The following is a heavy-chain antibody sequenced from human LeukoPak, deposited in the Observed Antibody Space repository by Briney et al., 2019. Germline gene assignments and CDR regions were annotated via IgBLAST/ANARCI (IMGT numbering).Heavy chain of an antibody. V-gene: IGHV3-33*01. CDR2: IWSDGSNK. D-gene: IGHD1-26*01. J-gene: IGHJ4*02. Sequence: GGSLRFSCAASGFTFSSYGMHWVRQTPGKGLEWVAIIWSDGSNKYCADSVKGRFTISRDNSKNTLYLQMNSLRAEDTAVYYCARGSGSFSGGFDYWGQGTLVTVSS. CDR3: ARGSGSFSGGFDY. CDR1: GFTFSSYG.